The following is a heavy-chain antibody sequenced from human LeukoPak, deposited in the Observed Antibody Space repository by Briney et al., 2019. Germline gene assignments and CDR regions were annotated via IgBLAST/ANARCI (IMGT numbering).Heavy chain of an antibody. CDR1: GGSFSGYY. CDR3: ARVHCSSTSCQEDYYYYYGMDV. V-gene: IGHV4-34*01. D-gene: IGHD2-2*01. CDR2: INHSGST. J-gene: IGHJ6*02. Sequence: RSSETLSLTCAVYGGSFSGYYWSWIRQPPGKGLEWIGEINHSGSTNYNASLKSRVTISVDTSKNQFSLKLSSVTAADTAVYYCARVHCSSTSCQEDYYYYYGMDVWGQGTTVTVSS.